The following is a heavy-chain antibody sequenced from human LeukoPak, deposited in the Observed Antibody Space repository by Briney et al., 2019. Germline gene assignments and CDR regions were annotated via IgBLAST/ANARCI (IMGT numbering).Heavy chain of an antibody. CDR1: GYTFTGYY. CDR2: INPNSGGT. V-gene: IGHV1-2*02. CDR3: ARETPYGSGSYSNWFDP. Sequence: ASVKVSCKASGYTFTGYYMHWVRQAPGQGLEWMGWINPNSGGTDYAQKFQGRVTMTRDTSISTAYMELSRLRSDDTAVYYCARETPYGSGSYSNWFDPWGQGTLVTVSS. J-gene: IGHJ5*02. D-gene: IGHD3-10*01.